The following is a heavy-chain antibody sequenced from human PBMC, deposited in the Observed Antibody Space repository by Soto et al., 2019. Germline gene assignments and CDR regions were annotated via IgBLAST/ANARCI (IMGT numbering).Heavy chain of an antibody. Sequence: ASVKVSCKASGYTFTIYGITWVRQAPGQGLEWMGWISPYNGNTSYAQKLQGRVTMTTDTSTSTAYMELRSLRSDDTAVYYCARDYCTSTTCYRRYFDYWGQGNLVTVSS. D-gene: IGHD2-2*01. J-gene: IGHJ4*02. CDR3: ARDYCTSTTCYRRYFDY. CDR2: ISPYNGNT. V-gene: IGHV1-18*01. CDR1: GYTFTIYG.